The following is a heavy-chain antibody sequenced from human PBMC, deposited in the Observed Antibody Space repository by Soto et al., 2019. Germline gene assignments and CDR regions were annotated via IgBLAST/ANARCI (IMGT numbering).Heavy chain of an antibody. CDR1: GFTFSSYA. CDR3: AKATSVLAARPKNAFDI. CDR2: ISGSGGST. J-gene: IGHJ3*02. Sequence: EVQLLESGGGLVQPGGSLRLSCAASGFTFSSYAMSWVRQAPGKGLEWVSAISGSGGSTYYADSVKRRFTISRDNSKNTLYLQMNSLRAEDTAVYYCAKATSVLAARPKNAFDIWGQATMVNVSS. V-gene: IGHV3-23*01. D-gene: IGHD6-6*01.